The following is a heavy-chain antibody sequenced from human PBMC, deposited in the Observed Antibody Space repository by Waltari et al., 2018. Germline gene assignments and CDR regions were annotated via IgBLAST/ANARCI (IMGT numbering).Heavy chain of an antibody. V-gene: IGHV4-39*01. CDR2: IYYSGTV. Sequence: QLHLQESGPGLVKPSETLSITCTVSGGSISGPTFYWGWIRQSPGKGLEWIGSIYYSGTVPYNPSLKSRLTISVDTTKQQFSLKLISVTAADAAVYYCARHYTGRPDSGMDVWGQGTTVTVSS. CDR1: GGSISGPTFY. CDR3: ARHYTGRPDSGMDV. D-gene: IGHD1-1*01. J-gene: IGHJ6*02.